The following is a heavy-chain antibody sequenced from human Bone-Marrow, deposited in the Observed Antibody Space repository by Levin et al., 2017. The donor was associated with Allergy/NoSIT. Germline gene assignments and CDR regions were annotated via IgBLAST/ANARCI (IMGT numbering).Heavy chain of an antibody. D-gene: IGHD3-16*01. V-gene: IGHV3-33*01. CDR1: AFTFSGFG. CDR2: ISYDGKSK. J-gene: IGHJ4*02. CDR3: ARGRGGSYGTDYFDV. Sequence: GGSLRLSCVASAFTFSGFGMHWVRQAPGKGLEWVAIISYDGKSKYYSDSVKGRFTISRDNSRNTVYLEMSSLRAEDTAVYYCARGRGGSYGTDYFDVWGQGTLVTVSS.